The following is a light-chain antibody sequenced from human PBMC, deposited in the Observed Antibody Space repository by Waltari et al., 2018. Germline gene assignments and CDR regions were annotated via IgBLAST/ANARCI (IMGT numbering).Light chain of an antibody. J-gene: IGLJ2*01. Sequence: QSALTQPASVSGSPGQSITISCSGANRDIGFYPYVSWYQQHPGKAPKLLIYDVYYRPSGVSLRFSGSKSGNTSSLTISGLQPEDEADYYCSSYTLTTSVFGGGTKVTVL. V-gene: IGLV2-14*03. CDR3: SSYTLTTSV. CDR1: NRDIGFYPY. CDR2: DVY.